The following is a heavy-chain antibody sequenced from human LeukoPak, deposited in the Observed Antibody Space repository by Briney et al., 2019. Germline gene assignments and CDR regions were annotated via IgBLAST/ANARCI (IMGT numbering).Heavy chain of an antibody. D-gene: IGHD2-2*01. CDR3: ARDRARYCSSTSCYLYHGMDV. V-gene: IGHV3-53*01. J-gene: IGHJ6*02. CDR2: IYSGGST. CDR1: GFTVSSNY. Sequence: GGSLRLSCAASGFTVSSNYMSWVRQAPGKGLEWVSVIYSGGSTYYADSVKGRFTISRDNSKKTLYLQMNSLRAENTAVYYCARDRARYCSSTSCYLYHGMDVWGQGTTVTVSS.